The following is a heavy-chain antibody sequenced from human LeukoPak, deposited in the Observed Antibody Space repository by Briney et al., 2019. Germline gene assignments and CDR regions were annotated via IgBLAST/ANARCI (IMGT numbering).Heavy chain of an antibody. V-gene: IGHV3-30*03. J-gene: IGHJ3*02. CDR1: GFTFSSYG. Sequence: GSLRLSCAASGFTFSSYGMHWVRQAPGKGLEWVAVISYDGSNKYYADSVKGRFTISRDNSKNTLYLQMNSLRAEDTAVYYCARTFIQTTANDAFDIWGQGTMVTVSS. CDR2: ISYDGSNK. D-gene: IGHD1-1*01. CDR3: ARTFIQTTANDAFDI.